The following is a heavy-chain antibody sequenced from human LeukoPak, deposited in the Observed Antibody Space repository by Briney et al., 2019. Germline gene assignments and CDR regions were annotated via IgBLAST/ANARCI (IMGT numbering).Heavy chain of an antibody. CDR1: GGSFSGYY. V-gene: IGHV4-34*01. CDR2: INHSGST. Sequence: SETLSLTCAVYGGSFSGYYWSWIRQPPGKGLEWIGEINHSGSTNYNPSLKSRVTISVDTSKNQFSLRLSSVTAADTAVYYCARVAFPVYYYYYMDVWGKGTTVTVSS. J-gene: IGHJ6*03. CDR3: ARVAFPVYYYYYMDV.